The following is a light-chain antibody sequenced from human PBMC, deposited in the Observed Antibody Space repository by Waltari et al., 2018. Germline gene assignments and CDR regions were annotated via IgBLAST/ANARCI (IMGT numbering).Light chain of an antibody. CDR3: QQYYSTPFT. V-gene: IGKV4-1*01. CDR1: LSILHSSENKNQ. J-gene: IGKJ3*01. Sequence: DIVMTQSPDSLSVSLGERATINCKSSLSILHSSENKNQLGWYQQKSGQSAKLLIYGASTRESAVPDRFSGSGAGTDFTLTISSLQTEDVAVYYCQQYYSTPFTFGPGTKVDIK. CDR2: GAS.